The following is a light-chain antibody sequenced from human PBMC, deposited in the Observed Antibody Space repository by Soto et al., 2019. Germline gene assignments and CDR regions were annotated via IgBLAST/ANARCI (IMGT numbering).Light chain of an antibody. V-gene: IGKV1-5*03. Sequence: DIQMTPSRSTLSASVVDIVSITCRASQRISSWLAWYQQKPGKAPKLLIYKASTLESGVPSRFSGGGSGTEFTLTISSLQPDDFGTYYCQQYNTYWTFGQGTKVDIK. J-gene: IGKJ1*01. CDR2: KAS. CDR3: QQYNTYWT. CDR1: QRISSW.